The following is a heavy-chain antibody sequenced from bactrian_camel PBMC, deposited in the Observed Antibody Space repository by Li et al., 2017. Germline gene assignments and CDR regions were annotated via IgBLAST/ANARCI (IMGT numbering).Heavy chain of an antibody. CDR3: AANTGIRWWNCANSNFAY. CDR1: GYIGNRNC. V-gene: IGHV3S53*01. Sequence: VQLVESGGGSVQAGGSLRLSCAASGYIGNRNCMGWFRQAPGKEREGVATIGSTADTSYADSVKGRFTISKDNAKNTLYLQMNSLKPEDTAMYYCAANTGIRWWNCANSNFAYWGKGTQVTVS. J-gene: IGHJ6*01. D-gene: IGHD6*01. CDR2: IGSTADT.